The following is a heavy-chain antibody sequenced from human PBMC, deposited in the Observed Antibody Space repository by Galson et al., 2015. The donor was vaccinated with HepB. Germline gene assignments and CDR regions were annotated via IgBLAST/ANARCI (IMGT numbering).Heavy chain of an antibody. CDR1: GDTFINYA. J-gene: IGHJ4*02. Sequence: SVKVSCKAPGDTFINYAITWVRQAPGHGLEWMGGIIPVFNTSTYAQKFQGRVTISADESTSTAYMELSSLRSEDTAMYYCARGRAIATFISGFDNWGQGTLVTVSS. CDR2: IIPVFNTS. CDR3: ARGRAIATFISGFDN. V-gene: IGHV1-69*13. D-gene: IGHD2/OR15-2a*01.